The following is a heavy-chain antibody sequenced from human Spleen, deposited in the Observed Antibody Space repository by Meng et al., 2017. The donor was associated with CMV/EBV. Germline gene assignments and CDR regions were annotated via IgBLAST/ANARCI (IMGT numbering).Heavy chain of an antibody. CDR2: INPNGGAT. CDR3: ARVIRDADGLDY. D-gene: IGHD5-24*01. CDR1: GYTFAGYY. Sequence: ASVKVSCKASGYTFAGYYIHWVRQAPGQGLEWMGWINPNGGATNYAQKFQGRVTMTRDTSINTAYLELDSLRSDDTAVYYCARVIRDADGLDYWGQGTLVTVSS. J-gene: IGHJ4*02. V-gene: IGHV1-2*02.